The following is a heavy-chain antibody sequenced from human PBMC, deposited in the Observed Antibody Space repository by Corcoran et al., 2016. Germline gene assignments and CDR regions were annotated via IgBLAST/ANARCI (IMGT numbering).Heavy chain of an antibody. CDR1: GFTFSSYW. CDR2: INFDGSST. Sequence: EVQLVESGGGLVQPGGSLRLSCAASGFTFSSYWMHWVRQAPGRGLVWVSRINFDGSSTTYADSVQGRFTMSRDNAKNTLYLQMNSMRAEETAVEDWTRRAAGDDNWGQGTLGTVSA. V-gene: IGHV3-74*01. J-gene: IGHJ4*02. CDR3: TRRAAGDDN. D-gene: IGHD6-25*01.